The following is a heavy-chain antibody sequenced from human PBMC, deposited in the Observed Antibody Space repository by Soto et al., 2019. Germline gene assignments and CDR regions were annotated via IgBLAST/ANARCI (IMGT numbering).Heavy chain of an antibody. Sequence: QVQLVESGGGVVQPGRSLRLSCAASGFTFSSYAMHWVRQAPGKGLEWVAVISYDGSNKYYADSVKGRFTISRDNSKNTLYLQMNSLRAEDTAVYYCARGFYDFWIGRFDPWGQGTLVTVSS. CDR2: ISYDGSNK. CDR1: GFTFSSYA. J-gene: IGHJ5*02. V-gene: IGHV3-30-3*01. CDR3: ARGFYDFWIGRFDP. D-gene: IGHD3-3*01.